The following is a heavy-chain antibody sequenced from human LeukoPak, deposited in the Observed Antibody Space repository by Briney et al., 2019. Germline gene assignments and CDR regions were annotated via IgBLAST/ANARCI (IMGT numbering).Heavy chain of an antibody. CDR3: VSAFSGSYRIDY. V-gene: IGHV4-34*01. J-gene: IGHJ4*02. Sequence: SETLSLTCAVYGGSFSGYYWSWIRQPPGKGLEWIGEINHSGSTNYNPSLKSRVTISVDTSKNQFSLKLSSVTAADTAVYYCVSAFSGSYRIDYWGQGTLVTVSS. CDR2: INHSGST. CDR1: GGSFSGYY. D-gene: IGHD3-16*02.